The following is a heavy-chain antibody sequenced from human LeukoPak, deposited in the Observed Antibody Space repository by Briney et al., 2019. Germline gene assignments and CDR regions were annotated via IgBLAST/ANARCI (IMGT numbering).Heavy chain of an antibody. CDR3: ARGRVTMVRGVIITWDY. D-gene: IGHD3-10*01. CDR1: SGSFSGYY. V-gene: IGHV4-34*01. Sequence: SETLSLTCAVYSGSFSGYYWSWIRQPPGKGLEWIGEINHSGSTNYNPSLKSRVTISVDTSKNQFSLKLSSVTAADTAVYYCARGRVTMVRGVIITWDYWGQGTLVTVSS. CDR2: INHSGST. J-gene: IGHJ4*02.